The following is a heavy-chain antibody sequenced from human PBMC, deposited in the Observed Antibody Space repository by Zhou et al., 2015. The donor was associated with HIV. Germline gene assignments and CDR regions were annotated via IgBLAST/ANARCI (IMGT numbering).Heavy chain of an antibody. CDR2: IVGRDGNT. CDR1: GFTFSDYY. V-gene: IGHV3-11*01. Sequence: QVQLVESGGGLVNPGGSLRLSCAASGFTFSDYYMSWIRQAPGKGLEWVSSIVGRDGNTYYAESVKGRFTISRDNSRNILSLQMSSLRAEDTAMYYCARLGALSAFDIWGQGTMVSVSS. D-gene: IGHD3-16*01. J-gene: IGHJ3*02. CDR3: ARLGALSAFDI.